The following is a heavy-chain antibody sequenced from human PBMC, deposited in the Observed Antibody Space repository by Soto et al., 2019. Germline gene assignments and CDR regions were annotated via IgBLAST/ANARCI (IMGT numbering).Heavy chain of an antibody. CDR3: ARQMSSGLWAFDS. CDR2: MYPGDSYT. Sequence: GESLKISCKGSGYNFTSYWIGWVRQMPGKGLEWLGSMYPGDSYTRYSPSVQGQVTISADKSISTAYLRWSSLKASDTAMYYCARQMSSGLWAFDSWGQGTPVTVSS. CDR1: GYNFTSYW. V-gene: IGHV5-51*01. J-gene: IGHJ4*02. D-gene: IGHD6-19*01.